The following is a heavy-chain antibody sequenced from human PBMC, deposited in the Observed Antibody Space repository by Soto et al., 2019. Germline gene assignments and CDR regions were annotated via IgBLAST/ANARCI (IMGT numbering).Heavy chain of an antibody. CDR2: IYHTGTT. V-gene: IGHV4-30-2*01. Sequence: SETLSLTCAVSGGSISSGGYSWSWIRQPPGKGLEWIGYIYHTGTTYYNPSLKGRATISLDTSENQFSLKVRSVTAADTAVYYCARLGRYYQAFDSWGQGTLVTVSS. CDR1: GGSISSGGYS. J-gene: IGHJ4*02. D-gene: IGHD3-22*01. CDR3: ARLGRYYQAFDS.